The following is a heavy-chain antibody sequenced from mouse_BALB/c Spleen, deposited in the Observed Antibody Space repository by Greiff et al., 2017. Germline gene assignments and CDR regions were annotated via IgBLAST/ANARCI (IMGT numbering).Heavy chain of an antibody. CDR1: GFTFSSYY. V-gene: IGHV5-6-2*01. Sequence: EVKLMESGGGLVKLGGSLKLSCAASGFTFSSYYMSWVRQTPEKRLELVAAINSNGGSTYYPDTVKGRFTISRDNAKNTLYLQMSSLKSEDTALYYCARQGEGYYGYSWFAYWGQGTLVTVSA. CDR3: ARQGEGYYGYSWFAY. J-gene: IGHJ3*01. CDR2: INSNGGST. D-gene: IGHD1-2*01.